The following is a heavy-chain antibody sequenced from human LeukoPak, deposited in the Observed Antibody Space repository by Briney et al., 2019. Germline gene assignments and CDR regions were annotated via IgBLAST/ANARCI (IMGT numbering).Heavy chain of an antibody. Sequence: SETLSLTCTVSGGSISSGSYYWSWIRQPAGKGLEWIGRIYTSGSTNYNPSLKSRVTISLDTSKNQFSLRLTSVTAADTAVYYCARDYGSGSYYVGLLGYFDSWGQGTLVTVSS. V-gene: IGHV4-61*02. CDR1: GGSISSGSYY. CDR2: IYTSGST. D-gene: IGHD3-10*01. CDR3: ARDYGSGSYYVGLLGYFDS. J-gene: IGHJ4*02.